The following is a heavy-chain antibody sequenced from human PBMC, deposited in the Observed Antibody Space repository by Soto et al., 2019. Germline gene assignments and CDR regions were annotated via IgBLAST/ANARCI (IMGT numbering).Heavy chain of an antibody. J-gene: IGHJ4*02. D-gene: IGHD6-6*01. V-gene: IGHV4-4*02. CDR1: GASISSGSW. CDR2: IFHDGST. CDR3: ARDEYNGSSD. Sequence: QVHLQESGPGLVKPSGTLSLTCAVSGASISSGSWWSWVRQPPGKGLEWIGEIFHDGSTNYNPSLKRRVTMSVDKSKNYFSLELTSVTAADTALYYCARDEYNGSSDWGQGTLVTVSS.